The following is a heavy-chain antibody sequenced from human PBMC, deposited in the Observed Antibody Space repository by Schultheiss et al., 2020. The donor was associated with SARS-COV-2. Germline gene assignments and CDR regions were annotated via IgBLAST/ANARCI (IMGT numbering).Heavy chain of an antibody. Sequence: GGSLRLSCAASGFTFTNAWMNWVRQAPGKGLEWVGRITRNADGGTTDFAAPVKGRFTISRDDSQDTLYLQMNSLRTEDTALYYCTTSYNVADAFGTWGRGTMVTVSS. CDR3: TTSYNVADAFGT. CDR1: GFTFTNAW. J-gene: IGHJ3*02. CDR2: ITRNADGGTT. D-gene: IGHD1-14*01. V-gene: IGHV3-15*07.